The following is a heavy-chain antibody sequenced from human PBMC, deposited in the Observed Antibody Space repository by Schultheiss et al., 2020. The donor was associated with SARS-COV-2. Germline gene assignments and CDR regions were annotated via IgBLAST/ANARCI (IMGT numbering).Heavy chain of an antibody. CDR2: ISGSGGST. CDR1: GFTFSSYA. D-gene: IGHD2-2*01. CDR3: ARTRKDLRYCSSTSCYGANDAFDI. J-gene: IGHJ3*02. V-gene: IGHV3-23*01. Sequence: GGSLRLSCAASGFTFSSYAMSWVRQAPGKGLEWVSAISGSGGSTYYADSVKGRFTISRDNSKNTLYLQMNSLRAEDTAVYYCARTRKDLRYCSSTSCYGANDAFDIWGQVTMVTVSS.